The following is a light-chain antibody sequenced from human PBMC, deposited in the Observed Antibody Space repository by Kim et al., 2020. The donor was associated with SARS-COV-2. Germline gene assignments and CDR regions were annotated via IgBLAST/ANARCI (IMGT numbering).Light chain of an antibody. CDR3: QQTYSASRT. CDR2: TAS. CDR1: QDISRY. Sequence: DIQMTQSPSSLCASVGDRVTITCRASQDISRYLNWYQQKPGKAPKLLIYTASSLQSGVPSRFTGSGSETDFTLTISSLQPEDFATYYCQQTYSASRTFGQGTKVDIK. J-gene: IGKJ1*01. V-gene: IGKV1-39*01.